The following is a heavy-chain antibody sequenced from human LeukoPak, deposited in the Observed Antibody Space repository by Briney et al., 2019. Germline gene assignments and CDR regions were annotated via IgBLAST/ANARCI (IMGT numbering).Heavy chain of an antibody. Sequence: GESLKISCKGSGYSFTSYWIGWVRQMPGKGLEWMGIIYPGDSDTRYGPSFQGQVTISADKSISTAYLQWSSLKASDTAMYYCARVPYYYGSGSYYFDYWGQGTLVTVSS. CDR3: ARVPYYYGSGSYYFDY. CDR2: IYPGDSDT. J-gene: IGHJ4*02. CDR1: GYSFTSYW. V-gene: IGHV5-51*01. D-gene: IGHD3-10*01.